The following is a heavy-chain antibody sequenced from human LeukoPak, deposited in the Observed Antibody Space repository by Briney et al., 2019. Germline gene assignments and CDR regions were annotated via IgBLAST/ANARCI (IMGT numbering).Heavy chain of an antibody. CDR2: TYYKSKWYN. V-gene: IGHV6-1*01. CDR1: GDSDSSNSAA. J-gene: IGHJ5*02. D-gene: IGHD3-16*01. CDR3: ARGWGGNIDQ. Sequence: SQTVSLTCAISGDSDSSNSAAGNWIRQSPSRVLERQGRTYYKSKWYNYYAVSVKGRITINSDTSKNQFSLQLNSVTPEDTAVYYCARGWGGNIDQWGQGTLVTVSS.